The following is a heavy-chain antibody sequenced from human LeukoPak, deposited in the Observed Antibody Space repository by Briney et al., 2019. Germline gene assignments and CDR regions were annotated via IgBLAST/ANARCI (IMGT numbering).Heavy chain of an antibody. V-gene: IGHV3-7*01. CDR2: IKEDGSEK. J-gene: IGHJ4*02. CDR3: ATNWNYRFDY. D-gene: IGHD1-7*01. CDR1: GFTVSSNY. Sequence: PGGSLRLSCAASGFTVSSNYMSWVRQAPGKGLEWLANIKEDGSEKHYVDSVKGRFTISRDNAEKSLYLQMNSLRAEDTAVYYCATNWNYRFDYWGQGILVTVSS.